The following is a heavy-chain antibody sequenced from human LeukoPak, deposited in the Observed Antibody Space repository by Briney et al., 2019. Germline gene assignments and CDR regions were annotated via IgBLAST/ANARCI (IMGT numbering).Heavy chain of an antibody. CDR3: AREPYYDSSGYSDAFDI. D-gene: IGHD3-22*01. Sequence: GGSLRLSCAASGFTVSSNYMSWVRQAPGKGLEWVSVIYSGGSTYYADSVKGRFTISRDNSKNTLYLQMNSLRAEDTAVYYCAREPYYDSSGYSDAFDIWGQGTMVTVSS. J-gene: IGHJ3*02. CDR1: GFTVSSNY. CDR2: IYSGGST. V-gene: IGHV3-66*01.